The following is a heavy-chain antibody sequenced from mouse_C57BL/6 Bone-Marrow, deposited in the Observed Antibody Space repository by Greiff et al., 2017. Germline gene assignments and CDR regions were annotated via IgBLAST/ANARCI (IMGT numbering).Heavy chain of an antibody. J-gene: IGHJ2*01. V-gene: IGHV5-17*01. CDR2: ISSGSSTI. CDR3: AQDYNGSRAFDY. D-gene: IGHD1-1*01. CDR1: GFTFSDYG. Sequence: EVKLMESGGGLVKPGGSLKLSCAASGFTFSDYGMHWVRQAPEKGLEWVAYISSGSSTIYYADTVKGRFTISRDNAKNTLFLQMTSLWSEDTALYFCAQDYNGSRAFDYWGQNTTLTVSS.